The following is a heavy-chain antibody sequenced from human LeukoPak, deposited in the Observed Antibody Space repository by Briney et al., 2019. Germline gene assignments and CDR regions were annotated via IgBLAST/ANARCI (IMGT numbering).Heavy chain of an antibody. Sequence: GRSLRLSCAASGFIFSSYAMNCVRQAPGTGLEWVSGISGSGGRTDYADPVKGRFTISRDNSKNTLYLQMNSLRAEDTAVYYCAKGSYYDSSGYHPLSFDYWGQGTLVTVSS. D-gene: IGHD3-22*01. CDR1: GFIFSSYA. CDR2: ISGSGGRT. CDR3: AKGSYYDSSGYHPLSFDY. J-gene: IGHJ4*02. V-gene: IGHV3-23*01.